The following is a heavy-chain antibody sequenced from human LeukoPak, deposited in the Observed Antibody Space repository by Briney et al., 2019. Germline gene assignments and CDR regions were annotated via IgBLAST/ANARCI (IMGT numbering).Heavy chain of an antibody. D-gene: IGHD4-17*01. CDR2: INWNGDHT. Sequence: GGSLRLSCAASGFTFDAYGMSWVRQAPGKGLEWVSGINWNGDHTDYADSVKGRFTISRDNAENSLYLQMNALRAEDTAFYFCARTPYGDYSYWYFGLWGRGTLVTVSS. V-gene: IGHV3-20*04. CDR3: ARTPYGDYSYWYFGL. J-gene: IGHJ2*01. CDR1: GFTFDAYG.